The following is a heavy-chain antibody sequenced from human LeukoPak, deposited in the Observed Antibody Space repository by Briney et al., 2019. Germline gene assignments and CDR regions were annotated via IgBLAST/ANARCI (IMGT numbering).Heavy chain of an antibody. D-gene: IGHD3-10*01. J-gene: IGHJ4*02. Sequence: SQTLSLTCAVYGDSFSGYYCSWVRQPPGKGLEWIGEINHSGSTNYNPSLKSRVTISVDTSKNQFSLKLTSVTAADTAVYYCASRGTRARWGQGTLVTVSS. V-gene: IGHV4-34*01. CDR2: INHSGST. CDR1: GDSFSGYY. CDR3: ASRGTRAR.